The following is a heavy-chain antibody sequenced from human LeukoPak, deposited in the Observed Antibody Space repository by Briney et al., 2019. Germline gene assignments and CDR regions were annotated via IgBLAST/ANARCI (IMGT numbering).Heavy chain of an antibody. J-gene: IGHJ3*02. Sequence: PGGSLRLSCAASGFAFSSYSMNWVRQAPGKGLEWVSSISSSSSYRYYADSVKGRFTISRDNAKNSLYLQMNSLRAEDTAVYYCARDRLPCRAAAGTCRKGNAFDIWGQGTMVTVSS. CDR3: ARDRLPCRAAAGTCRKGNAFDI. CDR2: ISSSSSYR. D-gene: IGHD6-13*01. CDR1: GFAFSSYS. V-gene: IGHV3-21*01.